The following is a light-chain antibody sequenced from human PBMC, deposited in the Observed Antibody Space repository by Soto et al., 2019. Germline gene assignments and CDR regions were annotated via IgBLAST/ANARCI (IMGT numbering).Light chain of an antibody. CDR1: SRDVGGHNY. CDR2: EVS. J-gene: IGLJ2*01. V-gene: IGLV2-14*01. Sequence: QSVLTQPASVSGSPGQSITISCTGTSRDVGGHNYVSWYQQHPGKAPKLMIYEVSYRPSGVSNRFSGSKSGNTASLTISGLQAEDEADYYCSSYTSSTSRVFGGGTTLTVL. CDR3: SSYTSSTSRV.